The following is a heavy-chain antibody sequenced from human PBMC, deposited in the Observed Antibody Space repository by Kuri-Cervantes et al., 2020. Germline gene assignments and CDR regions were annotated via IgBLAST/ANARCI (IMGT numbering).Heavy chain of an antibody. CDR3: ARDPSSYDYVWGSYRTWPLGG. D-gene: IGHD3-16*02. J-gene: IGHJ4*02. CDR2: INPNSGGT. V-gene: IGHV1-2*02. Sequence: ASVKVSCKASGYTFTGYYMHWVRQAPGQGLEWMGWINPNSGGTNYAQKLQGRVTMTTDTSTSTAYMELRSLRSDDTAVYYCARDPSSYDYVWGSYRTWPLGGWGQGTLVTVSS. CDR1: GYTFTGYY.